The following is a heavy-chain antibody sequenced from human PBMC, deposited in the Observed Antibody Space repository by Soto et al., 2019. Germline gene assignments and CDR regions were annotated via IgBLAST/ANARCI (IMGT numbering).Heavy chain of an antibody. D-gene: IGHD4-17*01. CDR2: ISSSSSYI. CDR3: ARDQLYGDYGAFDI. J-gene: IGHJ3*02. Sequence: GGSLRLSCAASVLTFSSYSMNWVRQAPGKGLEWVSSISSSSSYIYYADSVKGRFTISRDNAKNSLYLQMNSLRAEDTAVYYCARDQLYGDYGAFDIWGQGTMVTVSS. V-gene: IGHV3-21*01. CDR1: VLTFSSYS.